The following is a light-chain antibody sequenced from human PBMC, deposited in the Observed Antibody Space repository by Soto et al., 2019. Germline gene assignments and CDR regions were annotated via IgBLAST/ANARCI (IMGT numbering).Light chain of an antibody. J-gene: IGKJ3*01. CDR3: QHYDNTPPSIT. Sequence: EIVLTQSPDTLSLSPGERATLSCRASQSVSSDYLVWYQQKPGQAPRLHIYGASRRATGIPERFSGSGSGTDFILTISRLEPEDFAVYYCQHYDNTPPSITFGPGTKVDIK. CDR2: GAS. CDR1: QSVSSDY. V-gene: IGKV3-20*01.